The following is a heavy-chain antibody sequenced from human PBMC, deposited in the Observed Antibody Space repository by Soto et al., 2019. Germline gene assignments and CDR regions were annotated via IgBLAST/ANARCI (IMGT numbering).Heavy chain of an antibody. CDR2: IYYSGST. Sequence: SETLSLTCTVSGGSVSSGSYYWSWIRQPPGKGLEWIGYIYYSGSTNYNPSLKSRVTISVDTSKNQFSLKLSSVTAADTAVYYCASRGAMVRGAHTYWYFDLWGRGTLVTVSS. D-gene: IGHD3-10*01. V-gene: IGHV4-61*01. CDR3: ASRGAMVRGAHTYWYFDL. J-gene: IGHJ2*01. CDR1: GGSVSSGSYY.